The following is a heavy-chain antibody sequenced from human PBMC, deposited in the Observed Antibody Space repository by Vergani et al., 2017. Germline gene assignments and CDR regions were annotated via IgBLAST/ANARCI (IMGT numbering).Heavy chain of an antibody. D-gene: IGHD3-10*01. V-gene: IGHV3-30*18. CDR2: ISYDGSNK. CDR1: GFTFSSYG. Sequence: QVQLVESGGGVVQPGRSLRLSCAASGFTFSSYGMHLVRQAPGKGLEWVAVISYDGSNKYYADSVKGRFSISRDNSKNTLYLQMNSLRAEDTAVYYCAKVFYKSGELLWFGELTFAYWGQGTLVTVSS. CDR3: AKVFYKSGELLWFGELTFAY. J-gene: IGHJ4*02.